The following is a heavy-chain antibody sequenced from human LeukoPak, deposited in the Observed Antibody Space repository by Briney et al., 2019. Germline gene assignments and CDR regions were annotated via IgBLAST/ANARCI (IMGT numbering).Heavy chain of an antibody. J-gene: IGHJ4*02. CDR2: IYHSGST. CDR3: ARDDRVTVAFDY. CDR1: GGSISSSSYF. Sequence: SETLSLTCTVSGGSISSSSYFWGWIRQPPGKGLEWIGSIYHSGSTYYNPSLKSRVTISVDTSKNQFSLKLSSVTAADTAVYYCARDDRVTVAFDYWGQGTLVTVSS. D-gene: IGHD3-22*01. V-gene: IGHV4-39*07.